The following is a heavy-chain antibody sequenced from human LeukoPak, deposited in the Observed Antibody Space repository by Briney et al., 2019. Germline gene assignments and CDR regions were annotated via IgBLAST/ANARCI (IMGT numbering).Heavy chain of an antibody. D-gene: IGHD3-10*01. Sequence: SETLSLTCSVSGGSISRSSYYWGWIRQPPGKGLEWIGSIYYSGSTYYNPSLKSRVTISVDTSKNQFSLRLSSVTAADTAVYYCARVTMVRGPYFDYWGQGTLVTVSS. CDR1: GGSISRSSYY. CDR3: ARVTMVRGPYFDY. V-gene: IGHV4-39*07. CDR2: IYYSGST. J-gene: IGHJ4*02.